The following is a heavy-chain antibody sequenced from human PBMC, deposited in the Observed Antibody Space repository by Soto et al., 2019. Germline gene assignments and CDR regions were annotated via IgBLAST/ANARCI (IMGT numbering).Heavy chain of an antibody. Sequence: QVQLVQSGAEVKKPGSSVKVSFKASGGTFSSYAISWVRQAPGQGLEWMGGIIPIFGTAYYAQKFQGRVTITTDESTSTAYMELSSLRSEDTAVYYCARSTVDTAMVKDYYYYGMDVWGQGTTVTVSS. J-gene: IGHJ6*02. D-gene: IGHD5-18*01. CDR1: GGTFSSYA. CDR2: IIPIFGTA. V-gene: IGHV1-69*01. CDR3: ARSTVDTAMVKDYYYYGMDV.